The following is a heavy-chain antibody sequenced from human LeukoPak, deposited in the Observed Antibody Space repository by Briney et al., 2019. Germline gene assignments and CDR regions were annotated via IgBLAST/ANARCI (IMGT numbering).Heavy chain of an antibody. Sequence: GASLRLSCAASGFTFSSYAMSWVRQAPGKGLEWVSAISGSGGSTYYADSAKGRFTISRDNSKNTLYLQMNSLSAEDTAVYYCAKAGASYSSSWYVRWFDPWGQGTLVTVSS. V-gene: IGHV3-23*01. CDR1: GFTFSSYA. D-gene: IGHD6-13*01. J-gene: IGHJ5*02. CDR2: ISGSGGST. CDR3: AKAGASYSSSWYVRWFDP.